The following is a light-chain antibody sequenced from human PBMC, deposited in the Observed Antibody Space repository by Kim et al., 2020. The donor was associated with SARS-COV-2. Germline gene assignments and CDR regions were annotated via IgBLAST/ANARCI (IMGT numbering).Light chain of an antibody. CDR2: KAS. CDR3: QQYNNYSA. V-gene: IGKV1-5*03. CDR1: QSISSW. J-gene: IGKJ2*01. Sequence: LSASVEDRVTITCRASQSISSWLAWYQQKPGKAPKLLIYKASTLESGVPSRFSGSGSGTEFTLTISSLQPDDFATYYCQQYNNYSAFGQGTKLEI.